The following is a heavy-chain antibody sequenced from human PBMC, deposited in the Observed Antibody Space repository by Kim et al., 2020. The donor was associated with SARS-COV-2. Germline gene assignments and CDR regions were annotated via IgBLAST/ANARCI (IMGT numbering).Heavy chain of an antibody. Sequence: SETLSLTCAVYGGSFSGYYWSWIRQPPGKGLEWIGEINHSGSTNYNPSLKSRVTISVDTSKNQFSLKLSSVTAADTAVYYCARAFMVRGSRRSNWFDPWGQGTLVTVSS. J-gene: IGHJ5*02. CDR3: ARAFMVRGSRRSNWFDP. V-gene: IGHV4-34*01. CDR2: INHSGST. CDR1: GGSFSGYY. D-gene: IGHD3-10*01.